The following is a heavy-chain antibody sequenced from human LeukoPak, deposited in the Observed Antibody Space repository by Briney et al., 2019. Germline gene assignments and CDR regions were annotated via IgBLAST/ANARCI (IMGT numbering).Heavy chain of an antibody. V-gene: IGHV4-34*01. CDR3: ATPYDSSGYYYVGYFDY. D-gene: IGHD3-22*01. CDR1: GVSFSGYY. Sequence: SETLSLTCAVYGVSFSGYYWSWIRQPPGKGLEWIGEINHSGSTNYNPSLKSRVTISVDTSKNQLSLKLSSVTAADTAVYYCATPYDSSGYYYVGYFDYWGQGTLVTVSS. J-gene: IGHJ4*02. CDR2: INHSGST.